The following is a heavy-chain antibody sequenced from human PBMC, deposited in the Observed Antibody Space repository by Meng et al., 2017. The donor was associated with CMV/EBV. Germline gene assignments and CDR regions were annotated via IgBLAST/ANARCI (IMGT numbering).Heavy chain of an antibody. CDR1: GFTFSSYW. CDR2: INSDGSST. CDR3: ARYGEGGWFDP. V-gene: IGHV3-74*01. D-gene: IGHD3-10*01. J-gene: IGHJ5*02. Sequence: GESLKISCAASGFTFSSYWMNWVRQAPGKGLVWVSRINSDGSSTSYADSVKGRFTISRDNAKNTLYLQMNSLRAEDTAVYYCARYGEGGWFDPWGQGTLVTVSS.